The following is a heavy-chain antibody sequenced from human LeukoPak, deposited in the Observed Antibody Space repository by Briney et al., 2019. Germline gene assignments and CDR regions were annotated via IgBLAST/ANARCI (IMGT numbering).Heavy chain of an antibody. J-gene: IGHJ6*03. CDR3: ARDSRYCSGGSCYSYYYYYMDV. CDR1: GFTFSDYY. CDR2: ITGSGSTI. D-gene: IGHD2-15*01. V-gene: IGHV3-11*04. Sequence: GGSLRLSCAASGFTFSDYYMSWIRQAPGKGLEWVSYITGSGSTIYYADSVKGRFTISRDNSKNTLYLQMNSLRAEDTAVYYCARDSRYCSGGSCYSYYYYYMDVWGKGTTVTVSS.